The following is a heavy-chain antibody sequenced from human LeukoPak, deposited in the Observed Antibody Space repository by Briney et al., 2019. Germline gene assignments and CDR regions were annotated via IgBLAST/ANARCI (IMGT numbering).Heavy chain of an antibody. CDR1: GFTFSNYW. J-gene: IGHJ6*02. CDR2: ISTDGKST. V-gene: IGHV3-74*01. Sequence: PGGSLRLSCVASGFTFSNYWMLWVRQAPGKGLMWVSLISTDGKSTRYAESVKGRFTISRDNAKNALYLQMDILRVEDTALYFCVRDYLFIQEVWGQGTTVTVSS. D-gene: IGHD2-21*01. CDR3: VRDYLFIQEV.